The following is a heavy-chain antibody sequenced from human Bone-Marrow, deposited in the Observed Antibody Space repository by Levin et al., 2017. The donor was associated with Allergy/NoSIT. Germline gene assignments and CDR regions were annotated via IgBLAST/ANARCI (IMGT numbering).Heavy chain of an antibody. J-gene: IGHJ6*02. CDR3: ARRLGPTVVTWTYYGMDV. D-gene: IGHD4-23*01. CDR2: IHYTGST. Sequence: PSETLSLTCTVSGSISGYYWSWIRQPPGKGLEWIGYIHYTGSTNYNPSLESRVTISVDTSMNQFSLKLTSVTAADTAVYYCARRLGPTVVTWTYYGMDVWGQGTTVTVSS. V-gene: IGHV4-59*01. CDR1: GSISGYY.